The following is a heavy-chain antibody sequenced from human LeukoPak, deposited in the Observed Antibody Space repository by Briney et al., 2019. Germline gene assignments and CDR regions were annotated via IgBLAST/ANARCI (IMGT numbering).Heavy chain of an antibody. V-gene: IGHV3-33*01. J-gene: IGHJ4*02. CDR2: IWYDGSNK. D-gene: IGHD3-10*01. CDR1: GFTFSSYG. Sequence: PGRSLRLSCAAPGFTFSSYGMHWVRQAPGKGLEWVAVIWYDGSNKYYADSVKGRFTISRDNSKNTLYLQMNSLRAEDTAVYYCARDGGYYHGSGSYYYGGGLDYWGQGTLVTVSS. CDR3: ARDGGYYHGSGSYYYGGGLDY.